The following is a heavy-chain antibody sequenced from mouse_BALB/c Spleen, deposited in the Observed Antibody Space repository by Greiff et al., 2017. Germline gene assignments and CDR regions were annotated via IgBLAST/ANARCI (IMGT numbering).Heavy chain of an antibody. J-gene: IGHJ3*01. D-gene: IGHD2-4*01. CDR1: GYTFTSYT. V-gene: IGHV1-4*02. CDR3: ARSGDYDRGAWFAY. CDR2: INPSSGYT. Sequence: QVQLQQSAAELARPGASVKMSCKASGYTFTSYTMHWVKQRPGQGLEWIGYINPSSGYTEYNQKFKDKTTLTADKSSSTAYMQLSSLTSEDSAVYYCARSGDYDRGAWFAYWGQGTLVTVSA.